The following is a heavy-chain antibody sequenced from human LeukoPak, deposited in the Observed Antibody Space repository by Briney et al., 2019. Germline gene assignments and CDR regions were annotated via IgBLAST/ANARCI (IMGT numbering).Heavy chain of an antibody. CDR3: AKSFGLLWFGESYYFDY. J-gene: IGHJ4*02. CDR1: GXTFSSYA. V-gene: IGHV3-23*01. D-gene: IGHD3-10*01. Sequence: AGGSLRLSCAASGXTFSSYAVSWVRQAPGKGLEWVSAISGSVGSPYYADSVTGRFTISGDNSKNTLYLQMNSLRAEDTAVYYCAKSFGLLWFGESYYFDYWGQGTLVTVSS. CDR2: ISGSVGSP.